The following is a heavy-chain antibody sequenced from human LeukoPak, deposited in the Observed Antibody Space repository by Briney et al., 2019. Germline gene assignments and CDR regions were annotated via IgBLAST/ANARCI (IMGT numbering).Heavy chain of an antibody. J-gene: IGHJ3*02. CDR1: GGSISSSSYY. CDR2: IYYSGST. CDR3: ARDRVATRGGDAFDI. V-gene: IGHV4-39*06. Sequence: SETLSLTCTISGGSISSSSYYWGWIRQPPGKGLEWIGSIYYSGSTYYNPSLKSRVTISVDTSKNQFPLKLSSVTAADTAAYYCARDRVATRGGDAFDIWGQGTMVTVSS. D-gene: IGHD5-24*01.